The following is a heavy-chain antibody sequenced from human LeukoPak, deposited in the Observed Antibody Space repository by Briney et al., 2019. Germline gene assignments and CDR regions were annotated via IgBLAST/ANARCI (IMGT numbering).Heavy chain of an antibody. CDR3: AKDAPAVLRYFDWLFYDY. D-gene: IGHD3-9*01. CDR1: GFTFGSYA. J-gene: IGHJ4*02. CDR2: ISGSGGST. V-gene: IGHV3-23*01. Sequence: PGGSLRLSCAASGFTFGSYAMSWVRQAPGKGLEWVSAISGSGGSTYYADSVKGRFTISRDNSKNTLYLQMNSLRAEDTAVYYCAKDAPAVLRYFDWLFYDYWGQGTLVTVSS.